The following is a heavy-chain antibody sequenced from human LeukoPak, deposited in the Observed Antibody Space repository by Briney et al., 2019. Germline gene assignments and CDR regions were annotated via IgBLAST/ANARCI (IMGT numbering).Heavy chain of an antibody. CDR1: GFTFSSYA. Sequence: GGSLRLSCAASGFTFSSYAMHWVRQAPGKGLEWVAVISYDGSNKYYADSVKGRFTISRDNSKNTLYPQMNSLRAEDTAVYYCARSVGNTLLYYFDYWGQGTLVTVSS. CDR3: ARSVGNTLLYYFDY. D-gene: IGHD2/OR15-2a*01. CDR2: ISYDGSNK. V-gene: IGHV3-30-3*01. J-gene: IGHJ4*02.